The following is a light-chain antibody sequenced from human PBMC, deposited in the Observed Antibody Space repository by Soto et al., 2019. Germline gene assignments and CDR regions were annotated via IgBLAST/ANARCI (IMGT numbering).Light chain of an antibody. CDR1: QSLLHSYGYNY. V-gene: IGKV2-28*01. CDR3: MQALQTPWT. Sequence: DIVMTQSPLSLPVTPGEPASISCRSSQSLLHSYGYNYLDWYLQKPGQSPQLLIYLGSNRASGVPDRFSATESGTTFTLEISSVEAEDVGVYYFMQALQTPWTFGQGTKVEIK. CDR2: LGS. J-gene: IGKJ1*01.